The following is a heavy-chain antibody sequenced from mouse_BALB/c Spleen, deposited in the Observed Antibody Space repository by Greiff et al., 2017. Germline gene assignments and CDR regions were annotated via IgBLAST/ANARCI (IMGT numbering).Heavy chain of an antibody. V-gene: IGHV7-3*02. CDR3: ARDLIYDGYYDAMDY. J-gene: IGHJ4*01. Sequence: EVKLMESGGGLVQPGGSLRLSCATSGFTFTDYYMSWVRQPPGKALEWLGFIRNKANGYTTEYSASVKGRFTISRDNSQSILYLQMNTLRAEDSATYYCARDLIYDGYYDAMDYWGQGTSVTVSS. CDR2: IRNKANGYTT. CDR1: GFTFTDYY. D-gene: IGHD2-3*01.